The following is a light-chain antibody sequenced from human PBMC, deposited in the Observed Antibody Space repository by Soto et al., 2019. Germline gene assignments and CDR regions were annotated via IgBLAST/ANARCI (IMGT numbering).Light chain of an antibody. CDR1: SSNIGAGYD. Sequence: QSALTQPPSVSGAPGQRVTISCTGSSSNIGAGYDVHWYQQLPGTAPKLLIYGNSSRTSGVPDRFSGSKSGTSASLAITGLQAEDEADYYCQSYDSSLSGYVFGTGTKVTVL. CDR2: GNS. J-gene: IGLJ1*01. CDR3: QSYDSSLSGYV. V-gene: IGLV1-40*01.